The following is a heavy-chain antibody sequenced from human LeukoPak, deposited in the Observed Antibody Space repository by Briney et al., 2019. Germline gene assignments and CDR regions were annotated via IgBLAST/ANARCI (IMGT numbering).Heavy chain of an antibody. CDR2: IRYDGSNK. J-gene: IGHJ4*02. V-gene: IGHV3-30*02. Sequence: GGSLRLSCAASGFTFSSYGMHWVRQAPGKGLEWVAFIRYDGSNKYYADSVKGRFTISRDNFKNTLYLQMNSLRAEDTAVYYCAKGRYSGWSSFDYWGQGTLVTVSS. D-gene: IGHD6-19*01. CDR3: AKGRYSGWSSFDY. CDR1: GFTFSSYG.